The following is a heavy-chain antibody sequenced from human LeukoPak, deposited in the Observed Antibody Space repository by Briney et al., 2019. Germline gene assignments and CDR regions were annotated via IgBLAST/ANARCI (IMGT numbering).Heavy chain of an antibody. V-gene: IGHV3-15*01. D-gene: IGHD3-3*01. CDR1: GFSFSDAW. J-gene: IGHJ4*02. CDR3: TTISAIFGVVIPDY. CDR2: IKTKTSGGTT. Sequence: GGSLRLSCGASGFSFSDAWMSWVRQAPGKGLEWIGRIKTKTSGGTTDYIAPVKGRFTISRDDSKNMLYLQMSSLKTEDTAVYCCTTISAIFGVVIPDYWGQGTLVTVSS.